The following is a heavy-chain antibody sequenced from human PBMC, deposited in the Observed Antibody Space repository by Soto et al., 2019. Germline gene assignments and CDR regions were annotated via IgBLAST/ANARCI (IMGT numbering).Heavy chain of an antibody. J-gene: IGHJ3*02. CDR3: ARGHIAAAGLDAFDI. CDR2: TYYRSKWYN. V-gene: IGHV6-1*01. D-gene: IGHD6-13*01. CDR1: GASVSSNSAA. Sequence: SQTLALTCAISGASVSSNSAAWNWIRQSPSRGLEWLGRTYYRSKWYNDYAVSVKSRITINPDTSKNQFSLQLNSVTPEDTAVYYCARGHIAAAGLDAFDIWGQGTMVTVSS.